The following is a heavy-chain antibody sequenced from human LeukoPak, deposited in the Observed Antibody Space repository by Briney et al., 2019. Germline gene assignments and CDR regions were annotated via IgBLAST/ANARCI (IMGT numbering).Heavy chain of an antibody. V-gene: IGHV3-11*03. Sequence: KSGGSLRLSCAASGFTISDYYMSWIRQAPGKGLEWVSYISSSSSYANYADSVKGRFTISRDNSKNTLYLQMNSLRAEDTAVYYCAKRWYDSSGHFDYWGQGTLVTVSS. J-gene: IGHJ4*02. D-gene: IGHD3-22*01. CDR1: GFTISDYY. CDR3: AKRWYDSSGHFDY. CDR2: ISSSSSYA.